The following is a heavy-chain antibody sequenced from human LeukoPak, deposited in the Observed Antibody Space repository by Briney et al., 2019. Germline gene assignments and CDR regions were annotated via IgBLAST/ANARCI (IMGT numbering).Heavy chain of an antibody. D-gene: IGHD5-18*01. V-gene: IGHV4-38-2*02. Sequence: SVTLSLTCAVSGYSISSGYYWGWIRQPPGKGLEWIGSIYHSGSTYYNPSLKSRVTISVDTSKNQFSLKLSSVTAADTAVYYCARDSGYSYGPRYYFDYWGQGTLVTVSS. CDR3: ARDSGYSYGPRYYFDY. J-gene: IGHJ4*02. CDR2: IYHSGST. CDR1: GYSISSGYY.